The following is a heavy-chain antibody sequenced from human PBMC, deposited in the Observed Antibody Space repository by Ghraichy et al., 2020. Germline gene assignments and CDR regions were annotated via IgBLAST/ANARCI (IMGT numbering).Heavy chain of an antibody. Sequence: SETLSLTCTVSGGSISSYYWSWIRQPPGKGLEWIGYIYYSGSTNYNPSLKSRVTISVDTSKNQFSLKLSSVTAADTAVYYCARLGGAAAGTQSVSFDPWGQGTLVTVSS. CDR3: ARLGGAAAGTQSVSFDP. D-gene: IGHD6-13*01. V-gene: IGHV4-59*08. J-gene: IGHJ5*02. CDR1: GGSISSYY. CDR2: IYYSGST.